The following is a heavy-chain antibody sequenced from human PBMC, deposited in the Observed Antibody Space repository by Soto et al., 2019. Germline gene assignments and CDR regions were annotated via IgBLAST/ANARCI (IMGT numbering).Heavy chain of an antibody. CDR1: GGSISSYY. D-gene: IGHD1-26*01. V-gene: IGHV4-59*12. CDR3: ASDLRIVGATDYYYYGMDV. Sequence: SETLSLTCTVSGGSISSYYWSWIRQPPWKGLEWIGYIYYSGSTNYNPSLKSRVTISVDTSKNQFSLKLSSVTAADTAVYYCASDLRIVGATDYYYYGMDVWGQGTTVTVSS. CDR2: IYYSGST. J-gene: IGHJ6*02.